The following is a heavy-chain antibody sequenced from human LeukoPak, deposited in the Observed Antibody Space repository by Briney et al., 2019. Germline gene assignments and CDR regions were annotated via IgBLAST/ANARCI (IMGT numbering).Heavy chain of an antibody. CDR3: AKDGRGIVVVPAAS. CDR2: IGGSADSA. D-gene: IGHD2-2*01. Sequence: GGSLRLSCAASGFTFSIYAMNWVRQAPGKGLEWVSVIGGSADSADYADSVKGRFTISRDDSKNTLYLQMISLRSEDTAVYYCAKDGRGIVVVPAASWGQGTLVTVSS. CDR1: GFTFSIYA. J-gene: IGHJ4*02. V-gene: IGHV3-23*01.